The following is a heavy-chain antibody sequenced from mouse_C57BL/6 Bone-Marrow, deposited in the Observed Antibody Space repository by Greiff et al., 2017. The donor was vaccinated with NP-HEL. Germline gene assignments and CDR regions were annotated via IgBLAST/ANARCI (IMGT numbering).Heavy chain of an antibody. Sequence: VKLQQPGAELVMPGASVKLSCKASGYTFTSYWMHWVKQRPGQGLEWIGEIDPSDSYTNYNQKFKGKSTLTVDKSSSTAYMQLSSLTSEDSAVYYCAREARLSYWYFDVWGTGTTVTVSS. CDR3: AREARLSYWYFDV. V-gene: IGHV1-69*01. J-gene: IGHJ1*03. CDR2: IDPSDSYT. CDR1: GYTFTSYW. D-gene: IGHD2-2*01.